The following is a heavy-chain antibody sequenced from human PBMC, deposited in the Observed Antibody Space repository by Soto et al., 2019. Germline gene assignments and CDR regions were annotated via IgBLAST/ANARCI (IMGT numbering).Heavy chain of an antibody. CDR2: INPNSGGT. CDR1: GYSFTGYN. V-gene: IGHV1-2*02. D-gene: IGHD3-9*01. CDR3: ARDGKGDYYLLTGYYNYYGMDV. Sequence: ASVKVSCKASGYSFTGYNLHWVRQAPGQGLEWMGWINPNSGGTNYAQKFQGRVTMTRDTSISLAYMELSRLRSDDTAVYYCARDGKGDYYLLTGYYNYYGMDVWGQGTTVTVSS. J-gene: IGHJ6*02.